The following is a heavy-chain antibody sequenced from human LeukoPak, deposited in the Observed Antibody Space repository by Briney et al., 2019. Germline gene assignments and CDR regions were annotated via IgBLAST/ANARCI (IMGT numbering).Heavy chain of an antibody. CDR1: GGSFSGDY. Sequence: SETLSLTCAVYGGSFSGDYWSWIRQPPGKGLEWIGEINHSGSTNYNPSLKSRVTISVDTSKNQFSLKLSSVTAADTAVYYCARGRVTLEYWGQGTLVTVSS. D-gene: IGHD2/OR15-2a*01. V-gene: IGHV4-34*01. CDR2: INHSGST. J-gene: IGHJ4*02. CDR3: ARGRVTLEY.